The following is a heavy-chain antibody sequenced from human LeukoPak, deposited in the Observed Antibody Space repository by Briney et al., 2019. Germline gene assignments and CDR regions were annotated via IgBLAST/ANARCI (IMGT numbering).Heavy chain of an antibody. V-gene: IGHV1-2*02. D-gene: IGHD6-13*01. Sequence: GASVTVSCQASGYTFTGYYIHWVRQAPGQGLEWMGWINPNSGGTNYAQKFQGRVTMTRDTSISTAYMELSRLRSDDTAVYYCARSSSSPAHGNWFDPWGQGTLVTVSS. CDR1: GYTFTGYY. CDR2: INPNSGGT. CDR3: ARSSSSPAHGNWFDP. J-gene: IGHJ5*02.